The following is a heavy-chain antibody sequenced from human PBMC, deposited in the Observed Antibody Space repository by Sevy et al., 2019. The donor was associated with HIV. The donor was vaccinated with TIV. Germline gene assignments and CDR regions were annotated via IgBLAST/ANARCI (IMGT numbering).Heavy chain of an antibody. D-gene: IGHD3-10*01. CDR3: AKDYSAGITMVRGAYRARGDYFDY. V-gene: IGHV3-30*18. J-gene: IGHJ4*02. CDR1: GFTFRTSG. Sequence: GGSLRLSCVTSGFTFRTSGMHWVRQSPGKGLEWVAVISYDEAHKNYADSLKGRFSISKDNSKNTLFLQMSRMRTEDTAVYYCAKDYSAGITMVRGAYRARGDYFDYWGQGTQVTVSS. CDR2: ISYDEAHK.